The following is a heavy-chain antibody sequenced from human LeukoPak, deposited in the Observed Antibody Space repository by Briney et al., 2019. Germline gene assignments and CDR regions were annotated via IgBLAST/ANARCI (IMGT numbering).Heavy chain of an antibody. V-gene: IGHV1-46*01. D-gene: IGHD6-19*01. CDR1: GYTFTSYD. CDR3: AREDSSGWYLDY. CDR2: INPSGGST. J-gene: IGHJ4*02. Sequence: GASVKVSCKASGYTFTSYDINWVRQAPGQGLEWMGIINPSGGSTSYAQKFQGRVTMTRDMSTSTVYMELSSLRSEDTAVYYCAREDSSGWYLDYWGQGTLVTVSS.